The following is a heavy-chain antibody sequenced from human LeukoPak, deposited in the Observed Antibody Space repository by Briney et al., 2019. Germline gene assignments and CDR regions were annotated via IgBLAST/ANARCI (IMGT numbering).Heavy chain of an antibody. V-gene: IGHV3-21*04. CDR3: ARGCSSTSCSSFDY. CDR1: GFSFSSYN. J-gene: IGHJ4*02. CDR2: ISRSASNI. Sequence: PGGSLRLSCVASGFSFSSYNMNWVRQAPGKGLEWVSSISRSASNIYYADSVKGRFTISRDNAKNSLYLQMNSLRAEDTALYYCARGCSSTSCSSFDYWGQGTLVTVSS. D-gene: IGHD2-2*01.